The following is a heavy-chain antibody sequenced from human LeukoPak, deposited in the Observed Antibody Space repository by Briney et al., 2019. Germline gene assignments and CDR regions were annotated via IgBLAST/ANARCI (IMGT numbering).Heavy chain of an antibody. CDR2: INHSGSP. D-gene: IGHD3-22*01. CDR3: ASESYYDSSGRVHYFDY. CDR1: GGSFSGYY. Sequence: SETLSLTCAVHGGSFSGYYWSWIRQPPGKGLEWIGEINHSGSPNYNPSLKSRVTISVDTSKNQFSLNLSSVTAADTAVYYCASESYYDSSGRVHYFDYWGQGTLVTVSS. J-gene: IGHJ4*02. V-gene: IGHV4-34*01.